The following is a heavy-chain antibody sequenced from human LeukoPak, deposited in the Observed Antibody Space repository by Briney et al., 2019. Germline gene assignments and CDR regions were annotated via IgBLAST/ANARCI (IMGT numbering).Heavy chain of an antibody. CDR3: ARESGYSYGLAGFFDY. CDR2: IYSDGRI. J-gene: IGHJ4*02. D-gene: IGHD5-18*01. CDR1: GFTVSSNY. V-gene: IGHV3-53*01. Sequence: GGSLRLSCAASGFTVSSNYMSWVRQAPGKGLEWVSVIYSDGRIHSADSVKSRFTISRDDSKNTLSLQRNSLRAEDTAVYYCARESGYSYGLAGFFDYWGQGTLVTVSS.